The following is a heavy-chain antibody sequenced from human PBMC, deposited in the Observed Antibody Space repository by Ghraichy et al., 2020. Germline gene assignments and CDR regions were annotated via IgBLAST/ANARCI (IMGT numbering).Heavy chain of an antibody. D-gene: IGHD5-24*01. CDR2: ITTTGSVK. Sequence: GGSLRLSCAASGFRLSDYDMSWIRQAPGKAPEWISLITTTGSVKFYADSVKGRFTISRDNDRNSLALQTHSLRDADTAVYFCARTRQRDGYIGGVDGFDTWGQGTMVTVSS. CDR1: GFRLSDYD. J-gene: IGHJ3*02. V-gene: IGHV3-11*01. CDR3: ARTRQRDGYIGGVDGFDT.